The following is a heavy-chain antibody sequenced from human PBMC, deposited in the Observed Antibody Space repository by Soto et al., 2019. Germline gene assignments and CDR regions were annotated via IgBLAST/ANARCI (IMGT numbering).Heavy chain of an antibody. J-gene: IGHJ4*02. CDR3: ARALSTHIAVAGMGYFDS. Sequence: LTCTVSGGAINSAGHAWGWVRQSPGKGLEWIGYSYHSGSSYYNPSLKRRVAISLDASKNHFSLQLTSVTAADTAVYYCARALSTHIAVAGMGYFDSWGPGTLVTVSS. D-gene: IGHD6-19*01. V-gene: IGHV4-30-2*05. CDR1: GGAINSAGHA. CDR2: SYHSGSS.